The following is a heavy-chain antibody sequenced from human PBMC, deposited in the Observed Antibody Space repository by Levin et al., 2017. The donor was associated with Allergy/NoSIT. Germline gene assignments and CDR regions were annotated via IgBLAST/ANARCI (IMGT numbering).Heavy chain of an antibody. J-gene: IGHJ4*02. CDR2: IYYSGST. V-gene: IGHV4-30-4*01. Sequence: SETLSLTCTVSGGSISSGDYYWSWIRQPPGKGLEWIGYIYYSGSTYYNPSLKSRVTISVDTSKNQFSLKLSSVTAADTAVYYCARGHLRFVLYYFDYWGQGTLVTVSS. CDR1: GGSISSGDYY. D-gene: IGHD3-3*01. CDR3: ARGHLRFVLYYFDY.